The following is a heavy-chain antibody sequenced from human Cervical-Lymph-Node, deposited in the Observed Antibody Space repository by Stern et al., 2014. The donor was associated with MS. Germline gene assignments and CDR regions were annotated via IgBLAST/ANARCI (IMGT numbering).Heavy chain of an antibody. V-gene: IGHV1-46*01. CDR2: INPSGGST. Sequence: VHLVESGAEVKKPGASVKVSCKASGYTFTSYYIHWVRQAPGQGLEWVGIINPSGGSTGYAQKFQGRVTMTRDTSTSTVYMELSSLRSEDTAVYYCARDKYDASGSYELGYWGQGTLVTVSS. J-gene: IGHJ4*02. CDR1: GYTFTSYY. D-gene: IGHD3-10*01. CDR3: ARDKYDASGSYELGY.